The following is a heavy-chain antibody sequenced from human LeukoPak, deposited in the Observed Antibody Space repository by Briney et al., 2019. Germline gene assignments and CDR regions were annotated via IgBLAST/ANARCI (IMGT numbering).Heavy chain of an antibody. J-gene: IGHJ4*02. CDR2: ISSSGSTI. CDR3: ARDYYYGSGSFDY. V-gene: IGHV3-11*04. Sequence: LSLTCTVSGASISSSKYYWGWIRQAPGKGLEWVSYISSSGSTIYYADSVKGRFTISRDNAKNSLYLQMNSLRAEDTAVYYCARDYYYGSGSFDYWGQGTLVTVSS. D-gene: IGHD3-10*01. CDR1: GASISSSKYY.